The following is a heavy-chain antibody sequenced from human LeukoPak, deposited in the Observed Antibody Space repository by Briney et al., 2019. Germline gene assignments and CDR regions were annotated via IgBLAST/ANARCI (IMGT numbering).Heavy chain of an antibody. CDR3: TRDQGGHSSSWFELDP. Sequence: GASVKVSCKASGGTFSSYAISWVRQAPGQGLEWMGGIIPVFGTANYAQKFQGRVTMTRDTSTSTVYMELSSLRSEDTAVYYCTRDQGGHSSSWFELDPWGQGTLVTASS. J-gene: IGHJ5*02. D-gene: IGHD6-13*01. CDR2: IIPVFGTA. CDR1: GGTFSSYA. V-gene: IGHV1-69*05.